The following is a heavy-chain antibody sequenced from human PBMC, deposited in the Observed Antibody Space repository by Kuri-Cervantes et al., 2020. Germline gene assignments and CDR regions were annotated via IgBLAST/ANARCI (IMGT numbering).Heavy chain of an antibody. J-gene: IGHJ3*02. Sequence: ASVKVSCKASGYTFTGNYIHWVRQAPGQGLEWMGWISPNSGDTNYAQKFQGRVTMTRDTSTSTAYMELRSLRSDDTAVYYCARDASDAFDIWGQGTMVTVSS. CDR3: ARDASDAFDI. CDR2: ISPNSGDT. V-gene: IGHV1-2*02. CDR1: GYTFTGNY.